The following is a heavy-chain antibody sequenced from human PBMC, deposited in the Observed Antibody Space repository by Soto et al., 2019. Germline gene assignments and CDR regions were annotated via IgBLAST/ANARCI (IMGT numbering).Heavy chain of an antibody. CDR2: IYPGDSDT. CDR3: ARLPKVRGVKPNYFDY. D-gene: IGHD3-10*01. CDR1: GYSFTSYW. Sequence: PGESLKISCKGSGYSFTSYWIGWVRQMPGKGLEWMGIIYPGDSDTRYSPSFQGQVTISADKSISTAYLQWSSLKASDTAMYYCARLPKVRGVKPNYFDYWGQGTLVTVSS. V-gene: IGHV5-51*01. J-gene: IGHJ4*02.